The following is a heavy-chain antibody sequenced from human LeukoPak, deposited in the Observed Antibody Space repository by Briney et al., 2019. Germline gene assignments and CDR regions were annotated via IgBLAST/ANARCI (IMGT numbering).Heavy chain of an antibody. CDR3: TTHYGSGSYRA. V-gene: IGHV3-15*01. Sequence: GASLRLAWAASALSLSNAWMSWVSQQAGNGMEWVVRIKSKTDGGTTDSAAPVKGRFTISRNDSKNTLYLQMNSLKTEDTAVYYCTTHYGSGSYRAWGQGTLVTVSS. D-gene: IGHD3-10*01. CDR1: ALSLSNAW. CDR2: IKSKTDGGTT. J-gene: IGHJ5*02.